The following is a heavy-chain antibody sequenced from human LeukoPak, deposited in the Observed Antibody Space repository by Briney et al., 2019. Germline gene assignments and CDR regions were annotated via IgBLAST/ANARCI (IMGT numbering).Heavy chain of an antibody. D-gene: IGHD6-19*01. CDR3: ATDPHSYSSGWYSLNY. CDR2: FDPEGGET. CDR1: GYTLTELS. V-gene: IGHV1-24*01. Sequence: ASVKVPCKVSGYTLTELSMHWVRQAPGKGLEWMGGFDPEGGETIYAQKFQGRVTMTEDTSTDTAYMELSSLRSEDTAVYYCATDPHSYSSGWYSLNYWGQGTLVTVSS. J-gene: IGHJ4*02.